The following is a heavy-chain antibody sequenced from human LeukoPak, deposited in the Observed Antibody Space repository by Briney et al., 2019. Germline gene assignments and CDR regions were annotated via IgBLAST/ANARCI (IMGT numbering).Heavy chain of an antibody. J-gene: IGHJ5*02. CDR2: INPNSGGT. D-gene: IGHD6-6*01. Sequence: GASVKVSCKASGYTFTGYYMHWVRQAPGQGLEWMGWINPNSGGTNYAQKFQGRVTMTRDTSISTPYMELSRLRSDDTAVYYCARLGSSPHISPVDPWGQGTLVTVSS. CDR1: GYTFTGYY. V-gene: IGHV1-2*02. CDR3: ARLGSSPHISPVDP.